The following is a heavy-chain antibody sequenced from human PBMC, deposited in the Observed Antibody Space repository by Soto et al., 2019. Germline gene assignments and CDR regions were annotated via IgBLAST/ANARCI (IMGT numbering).Heavy chain of an antibody. CDR2: IYYSGST. J-gene: IGHJ6*02. D-gene: IGHD2-21*02. Sequence: QVQLQESGPGLVKPSQTLSLTCTVSGGSISSGGYYWSWIRQHPGKGLEWIGYIYYSGSTYYNPPLKRRVTIXVXTXXNQCALKLGSVTAADTAVSYCARVCGGDCHYGMDVWGQGTTVTVSS. V-gene: IGHV4-31*03. CDR3: ARVCGGDCHYGMDV. CDR1: GGSISSGGYY.